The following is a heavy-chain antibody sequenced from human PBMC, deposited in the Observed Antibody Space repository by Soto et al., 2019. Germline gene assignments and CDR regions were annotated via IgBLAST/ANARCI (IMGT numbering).Heavy chain of an antibody. J-gene: IGHJ4*01. CDR3: ARHYSSAWYKVDF. CDR2: VYYDGST. Sequence: KTSETLSLTCTVSGDSMSLYYWSWIRLPPGKGLERIGYVYYDGSTNYNPSLKGRVTMSVDTSENQFSLKLNSVTAADTAMYYCARHYSSAWYKVDFWGQGTLVTVSS. D-gene: IGHD6-13*01. V-gene: IGHV4-59*08. CDR1: GDSMSLYY.